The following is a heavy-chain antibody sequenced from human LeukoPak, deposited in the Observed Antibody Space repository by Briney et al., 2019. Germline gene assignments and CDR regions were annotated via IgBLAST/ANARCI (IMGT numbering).Heavy chain of an antibody. CDR1: GFTFSGYA. V-gene: IGHV3-23*01. J-gene: IGHJ4*02. D-gene: IGHD6-25*01. Sequence: GGSLRLSCAASGFTFSGYAMSWVRQAPGKGLEWVSAISDSGSSTYYADSVKGRSTISRDNSKSTLYLQMNSLRAEDTAVYYCAKDLAARAFDYWGQGTLVTVSS. CDR2: ISDSGSST. CDR3: AKDLAARAFDY.